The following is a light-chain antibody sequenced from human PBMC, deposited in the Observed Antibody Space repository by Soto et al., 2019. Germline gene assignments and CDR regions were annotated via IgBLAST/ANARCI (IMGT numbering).Light chain of an antibody. V-gene: IGKV3-20*01. CDR3: QQYGSSSWT. CDR1: QSVSSSY. Sequence: EIVLTQSPDTLSVSPGERATLSCRASQSVSSSYLAWYQQKPGQAPRLLIYGASSRATGIPDRFSGSGSGTDFTLTISRLEPEDFAVYYCQQYGSSSWTFGQGTKVDIK. J-gene: IGKJ1*01. CDR2: GAS.